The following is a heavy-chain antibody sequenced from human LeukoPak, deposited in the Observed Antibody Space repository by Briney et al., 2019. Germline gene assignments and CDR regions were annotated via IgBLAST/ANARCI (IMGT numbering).Heavy chain of an antibody. Sequence: PSETLSLTCTVSGGSISNYYWTWIRQPPGKAPEWIGYSHYTGSSNYNPSLKSRVTISVDTSKNQFSLKLSSVTAADTAVYYCARAYSDYGNDAFDIWGQGTMVTVP. CDR1: GGSISNYY. CDR2: SHYTGSS. J-gene: IGHJ3*02. CDR3: ARAYSDYGNDAFDI. D-gene: IGHD5-12*01. V-gene: IGHV4-59*01.